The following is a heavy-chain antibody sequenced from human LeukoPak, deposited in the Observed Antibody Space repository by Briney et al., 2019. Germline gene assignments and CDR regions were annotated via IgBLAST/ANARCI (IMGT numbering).Heavy chain of an antibody. D-gene: IGHD3/OR15-3a*01. J-gene: IGHJ6*02. CDR1: GYTFTSYY. V-gene: IGHV1-46*01. CDR2: INPSGGST. Sequence: ASVKVSCKASGYTFTSYYMHWVRQAPGQGLEWMGIINPSGGSTSYAQKFQGRVTMTRDTSTSTVYMELSSLRSEDTAVYYCARELIFGDYYYGMDVWGQGTTVTVSS. CDR3: ARELIFGDYYYGMDV.